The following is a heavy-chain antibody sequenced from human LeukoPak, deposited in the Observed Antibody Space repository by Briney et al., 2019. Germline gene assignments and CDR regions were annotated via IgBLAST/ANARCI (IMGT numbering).Heavy chain of an antibody. CDR1: GFTFSNYW. D-gene: IGHD3-3*01. V-gene: IGHV3-74*01. J-gene: IGHJ5*02. CDR3: ARDFGAPAP. Sequence: GRSLRLSCAASGFTFSNYWMHWVRQAPGKGLVWVSRITCDGSKTNYADSVKGRFTISRDNAKNTLYLQMSILRVEDTALYYCARDFGAPAPWGQGTLVTVS. CDR2: ITCDGSKT.